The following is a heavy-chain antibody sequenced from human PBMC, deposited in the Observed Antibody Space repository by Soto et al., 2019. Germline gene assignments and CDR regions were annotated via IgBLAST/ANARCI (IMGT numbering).Heavy chain of an antibody. CDR2: IDWDDDK. Sequence: SGPKLVNPTQTLTLTCTFSGFSLSTSEMCVSWIRQPPGKALEWLARIDWDDDKYYSTSLKTRLTISKDTSKNQVVLTMTNMDPVDTATYYCARILLAAAGTGMDVWGQGTTVTVS. D-gene: IGHD6-13*01. CDR3: ARILLAAAGTGMDV. V-gene: IGHV2-70*11. J-gene: IGHJ6*02. CDR1: GFSLSTSEMC.